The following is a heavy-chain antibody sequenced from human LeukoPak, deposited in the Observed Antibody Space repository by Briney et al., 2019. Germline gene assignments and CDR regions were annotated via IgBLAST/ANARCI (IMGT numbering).Heavy chain of an antibody. CDR3: ARRGGSSSRRSPIDY. CDR2: IKQDVSQR. Sequence: GGSLRLSCTASGFTFSDYWMTWVRQAPGKGPKWVANIKQDVSQRYYVDSVRGRFTISRDNAKNSLFLQMNGLRAEDTAVYYCARRGGSSSRRSPIDYWGQGTLVTVSS. J-gene: IGHJ4*02. D-gene: IGHD6-6*01. CDR1: GFTFSDYW. V-gene: IGHV3-7*01.